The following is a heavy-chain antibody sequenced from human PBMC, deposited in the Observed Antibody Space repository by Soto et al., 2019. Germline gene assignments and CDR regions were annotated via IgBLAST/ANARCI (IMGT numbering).Heavy chain of an antibody. J-gene: IGHJ6*02. CDR3: TTPRLYDFWSGYYRYYYYGMDV. Sequence: GGSLRLSCAASGFTFSNAWMNWVRQAPGKGLEWVGRIKSKTDGGTTDYAAPVKGRFTISRDDSKNTLYLQMNSLKTEDTAVYYCTTPRLYDFWSGYYRYYYYGMDVWGQGTTVTVSS. D-gene: IGHD3-3*01. CDR1: GFTFSNAW. V-gene: IGHV3-15*07. CDR2: IKSKTDGGTT.